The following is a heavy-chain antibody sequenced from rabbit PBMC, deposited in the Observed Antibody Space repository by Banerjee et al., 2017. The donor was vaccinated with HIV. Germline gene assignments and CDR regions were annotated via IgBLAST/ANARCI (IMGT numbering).Heavy chain of an antibody. D-gene: IGHD4-2*01. V-gene: IGHV1S45*01. J-gene: IGHJ6*01. CDR1: GFSFRSSYW. CDR2: IYAGYSGTI. Sequence: QEQLEESGGDLVKPEGSLTLTCTASGFSFRSSYWICWVRQAPGKGLEWIACIYAGYSGTIWYASWAKGRFTISKTSSTTVTLQMTSPTAADTATYFCARGPTYAGAGCGLWGPGTLVTVS. CDR3: ARGPTYAGAGCGL.